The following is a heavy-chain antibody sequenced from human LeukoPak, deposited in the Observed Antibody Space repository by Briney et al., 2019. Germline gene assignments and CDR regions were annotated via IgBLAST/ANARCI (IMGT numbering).Heavy chain of an antibody. J-gene: IGHJ6*02. Sequence: GASVKVSCKASGYTFTGYYMHWVRQAPGQGLGWMGWINPNSGGTNYAQKFQGRVTMTRDTSISTAYMELSRLRSDDTAVYYCARDRVPAASYYYYYGMDVWGQGTTVTVSS. CDR1: GYTFTGYY. CDR2: INPNSGGT. CDR3: ARDRVPAASYYYYYGMDV. V-gene: IGHV1-2*02. D-gene: IGHD2-2*01.